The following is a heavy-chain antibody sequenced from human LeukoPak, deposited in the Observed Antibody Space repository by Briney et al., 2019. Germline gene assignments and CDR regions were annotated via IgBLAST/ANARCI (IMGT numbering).Heavy chain of an antibody. CDR2: ISWDGNII. V-gene: IGHV3-43*01. CDR1: GFTFDDYT. J-gene: IGHJ4*02. CDR3: AKDGSPVARFDY. Sequence: GGSLRLSCTASGFTFDDYTLHWVRQAPGKGLECVSLISWDGNIIYYADPVKGRFTISRDNSKNSLYLQMNSLRTEDTALYYCAKDGSPVARFDYWGQGTLVTVSS.